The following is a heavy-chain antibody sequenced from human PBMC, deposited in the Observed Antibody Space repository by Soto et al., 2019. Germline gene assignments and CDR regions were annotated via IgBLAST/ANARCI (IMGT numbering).Heavy chain of an antibody. CDR3: AKCAGSGWFPDY. Sequence: EVQLLESGGGLVQPGGSLRLSCAASGFTFSSYAMRWFRKAPGKGLEWVSAISGSGNNTYYADSVKGRFTIYRDNAKITLYLQLRSLRAEETAVYYCAKCAGSGWFPDYCGQGTLVTVSS. CDR2: ISGSGNNT. J-gene: IGHJ4*02. D-gene: IGHD6-19*01. CDR1: GFTFSSYA. V-gene: IGHV3-23*01.